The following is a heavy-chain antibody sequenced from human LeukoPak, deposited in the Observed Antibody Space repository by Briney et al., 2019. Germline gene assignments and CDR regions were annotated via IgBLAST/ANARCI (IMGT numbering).Heavy chain of an antibody. J-gene: IGHJ4*02. V-gene: IGHV1-2*02. CDR2: INPNSGGT. Sequence: ASVKVSCKTSGYSFTYYYMHWVRQAPGQGLEWMGWINPNSGGTNFAQRFQDRVTMTRDMSISTAYMELSRLRSEDTAVYYCARDPPDYWGQGTLVTVSS. CDR1: GYSFTYYY. CDR3: ARDPPDY.